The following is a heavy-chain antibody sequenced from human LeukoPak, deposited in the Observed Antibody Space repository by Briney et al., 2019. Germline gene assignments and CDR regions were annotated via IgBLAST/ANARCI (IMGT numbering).Heavy chain of an antibody. V-gene: IGHV3-9*01. CDR3: AKVGNYYGSGSYYNSIDY. CDR2: ISWNSGSI. CDR1: GFTFDDYA. Sequence: GRSLRLSCAASGFTFDDYAMHWVRQAPGKGLEWVSGISWNSGSIGYADSVKGRFTISRDNAKNSLYLQMNSLRAEDTALYYCAKVGNYYGSGSYYNSIDYWGQGTLVTVSS. J-gene: IGHJ4*02. D-gene: IGHD3-10*01.